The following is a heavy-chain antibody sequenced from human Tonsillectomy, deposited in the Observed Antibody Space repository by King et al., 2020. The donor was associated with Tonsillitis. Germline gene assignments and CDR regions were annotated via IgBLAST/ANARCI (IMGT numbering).Heavy chain of an antibody. V-gene: IGHV3-49*05. J-gene: IGHJ4*02. D-gene: IGHD2-15*01. Sequence: VQLVESGGGLVKPGRSLRLSCTASGFTFGDYAMSWFRQAPGQGLEWVGFIRSKAYGGTTEYSASGKGRCTISRDDSKTIAYLKMNSLKTEDTAVYYCTRDLDCSVGSCYSFDDWGQRTLVTVSP. CDR3: TRDLDCSVGSCYSFDD. CDR1: GFTFGDYA. CDR2: IRSKAYGGTT.